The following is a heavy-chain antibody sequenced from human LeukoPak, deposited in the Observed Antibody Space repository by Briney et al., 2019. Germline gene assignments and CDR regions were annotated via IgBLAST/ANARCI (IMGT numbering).Heavy chain of an antibody. CDR3: AKTTSGSYDG. V-gene: IGHV3-23*01. J-gene: IGHJ4*02. Sequence: PGGSLRLSXAASGLTFSSYAMSWVRQAPGKGVEWVSAISGSGGSTYYADSVKGRFTISRDNSKNTLYLQMNSLRAEDTAVYYCAKTTSGSYDGWGQGTLVTVSS. CDR2: ISGSGGST. CDR1: GLTFSSYA. D-gene: IGHD1-26*01.